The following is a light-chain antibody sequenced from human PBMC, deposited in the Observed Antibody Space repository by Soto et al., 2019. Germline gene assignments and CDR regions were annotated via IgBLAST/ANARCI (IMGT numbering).Light chain of an antibody. V-gene: IGKV3-20*01. CDR2: GSS. Sequence: EIVLTQSPGTLSLSPGERATISCRASQRVSSRYFAWFQQRPGQVPRLLIFGSSSRAPGIPDRFSGSGSGTDFTITISRLEPEDFGVYYCLQYYHSPRTFGQGTKVEIK. CDR1: QRVSSRY. J-gene: IGKJ1*01. CDR3: LQYYHSPRT.